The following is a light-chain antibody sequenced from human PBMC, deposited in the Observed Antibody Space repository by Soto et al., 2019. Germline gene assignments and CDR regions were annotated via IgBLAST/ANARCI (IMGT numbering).Light chain of an antibody. Sequence: EIVLTQSPGTLSLSPGERATLSCRASQSVSSAYLAWYQQIPGQAPRVLIYGASSRATGIPHRFRGSGSGTAFTLTISGLEPEDVAVYYCQQSGSSFYTFGQGTKLEIK. V-gene: IGKV3-20*01. CDR3: QQSGSSFYT. CDR1: QSVSSAY. CDR2: GAS. J-gene: IGKJ2*01.